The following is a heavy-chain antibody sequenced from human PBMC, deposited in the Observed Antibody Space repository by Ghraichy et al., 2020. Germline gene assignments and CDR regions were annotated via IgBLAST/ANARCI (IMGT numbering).Heavy chain of an antibody. CDR1: GLYFGSYS. D-gene: IGHD3-10*01. J-gene: IGHJ3*02. Sequence: LSLTCAASGLYFGSYSMNWVRQAPGKGLEWISYISSSSASIYYADSVKGRFTISRDNAMDSLFLQMNTLRVEDTAVYYCARAYGAGDAAFDIWGQGTMVTVSS. V-gene: IGHV3-48*01. CDR3: ARAYGAGDAAFDI. CDR2: ISSSSASI.